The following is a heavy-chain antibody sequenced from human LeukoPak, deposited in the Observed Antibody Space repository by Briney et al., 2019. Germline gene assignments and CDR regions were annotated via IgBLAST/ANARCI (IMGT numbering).Heavy chain of an antibody. CDR1: GYTFTGYY. V-gene: IGHV1-18*04. D-gene: IGHD5-24*01. J-gene: IGHJ3*02. Sequence: ASVKVSGKASGYTFTGYYMHWVRQAPGQGLEWMGWISAYNGNTNYAQKLQGRVTMTTDTSTSTAYMELRSLRSDDTAVYYCARDKARRDGYLRAFDIWGQGTMVTVSS. CDR3: ARDKARRDGYLRAFDI. CDR2: ISAYNGNT.